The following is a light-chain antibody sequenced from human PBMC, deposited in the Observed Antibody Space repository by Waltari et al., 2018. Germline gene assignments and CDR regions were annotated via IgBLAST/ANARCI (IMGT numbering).Light chain of an antibody. Sequence: DRQMTQSPSTLSASVGDRVTIACRARQSVGTWLAWYQQKPGKAPKLLIYMASSLDSGVPSRFSGSGSGTDFTLTISSLQPDDVATYSCQQYSSFSTFGQGTKV. J-gene: IGKJ2*01. CDR3: QQYSSFST. CDR1: QSVGTW. V-gene: IGKV1-5*03. CDR2: MAS.